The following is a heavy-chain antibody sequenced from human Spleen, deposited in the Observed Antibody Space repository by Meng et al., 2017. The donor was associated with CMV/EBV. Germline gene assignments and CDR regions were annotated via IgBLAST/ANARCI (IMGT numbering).Heavy chain of an antibody. J-gene: IGHJ4*02. V-gene: IGHV1-18*04. CDR1: GYSFTSYW. CDR2: ISAYNGNT. CDR3: ARANYGSGSYFFY. Sequence: GESLKISCKGSGYSFTSYWIGWVRQAPGQGLEWMGWISAYNGNTNYAQKLQGRVTMTTDTSTSTAYMELRSLRSDDTAVYYCARANYGSGSYFFYWGQGTLVTVSS. D-gene: IGHD3-10*01.